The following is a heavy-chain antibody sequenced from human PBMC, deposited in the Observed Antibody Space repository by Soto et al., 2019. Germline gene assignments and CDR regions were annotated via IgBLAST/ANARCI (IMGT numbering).Heavy chain of an antibody. Sequence: PSETLSLTFTVSGGSISSGGYYWSWTREHPGKGLEWIGYIYYSGSTYYNPSLKSRVTISVDASKNQFSLKLSSVSAADTAVYHCDRNEGVLGPFGYPGQGTVVTLAS. CDR1: GGSISSGGYY. CDR2: IYYSGST. V-gene: IGHV4-31*03. CDR3: DRNEGVLGPFGY. D-gene: IGHD3-10*01. J-gene: IGHJ4*02.